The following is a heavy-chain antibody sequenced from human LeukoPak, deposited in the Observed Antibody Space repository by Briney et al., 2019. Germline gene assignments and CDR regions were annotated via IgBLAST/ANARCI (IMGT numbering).Heavy chain of an antibody. CDR3: ARHSSPGCSSTSCPRGFDY. V-gene: IGHV3-48*02. D-gene: IGHD2-2*01. CDR2: ISSSSSTI. J-gene: IGHJ4*02. Sequence: GGSLRLSCAASGFTFSTYSMNWVRQAPGKGLEWVSYISSSSSTIYYADSVKGRFTISRDNAKNSLYLQMNSLRDEDTAVYYCARHSSPGCSSTSCPRGFDYWGQGTLVTVLS. CDR1: GFTFSTYS.